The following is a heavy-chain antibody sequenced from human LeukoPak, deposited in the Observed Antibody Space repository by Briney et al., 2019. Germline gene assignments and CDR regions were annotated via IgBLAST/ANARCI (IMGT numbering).Heavy chain of an antibody. CDR2: ISTSGNTI. Sequence: RGSLRLSCSGPGFTFADYYMSWIRQAPGKGLEWVSYISTSGNTIYYADSVKGRFTISRDNAKNSVYLQMSSLRAEDTAIYYCARDPVEFLESLRVQYYYRFDVWGQGTTVTVSS. J-gene: IGHJ6*02. CDR3: ARDPVEFLESLRVQYYYRFDV. D-gene: IGHD3-3*02. CDR1: GFTFADYY. V-gene: IGHV3-11*01.